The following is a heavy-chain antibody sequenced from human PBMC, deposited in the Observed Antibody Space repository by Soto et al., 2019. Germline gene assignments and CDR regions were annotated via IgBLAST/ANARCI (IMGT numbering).Heavy chain of an antibody. CDR2: VKSDGSST. Sequence: LRLSCVGSGFTFSNYWMHWVRQAPGKGLEWVSRVKSDGSSTYYADSVKGRFTISRDNSKNTLYLQMNSLRAEDTAVYYCAKDRAIFGVVIRNDYWGQGTLVTVSS. V-gene: IGHV3-74*01. D-gene: IGHD3-3*01. CDR3: AKDRAIFGVVIRNDY. J-gene: IGHJ4*02. CDR1: GFTFSNYW.